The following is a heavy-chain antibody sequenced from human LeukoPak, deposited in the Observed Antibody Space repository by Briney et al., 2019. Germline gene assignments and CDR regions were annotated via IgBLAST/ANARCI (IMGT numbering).Heavy chain of an antibody. J-gene: IGHJ4*02. CDR3: ARGGGRYSVDY. CDR1: GYTFIDYY. Sequence: ASVKVSCKASGYTFIDYYMHWVRQAPGQGLEWIGWISPNSGGTKYVQKFQGRVTMTRDTSITTVYMELSGLSFDDTAVYYCARGGGRYSVDYWGQGTLVIVSS. V-gene: IGHV1-2*02. CDR2: ISPNSGGT. D-gene: IGHD1-26*01.